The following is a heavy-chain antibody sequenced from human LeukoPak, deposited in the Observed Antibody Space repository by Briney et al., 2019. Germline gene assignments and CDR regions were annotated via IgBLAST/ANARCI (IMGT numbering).Heavy chain of an antibody. D-gene: IGHD4-17*01. Sequence: GASVKVSCKASGGTFSSYAISWVRQAPGQGLEWMGGVIPMFATSRYAQKFQGRVTITADKSTSTVYMDLSSLRSEDTAVYYCARDDFGDYVAWGQGTPITVSS. CDR1: GGTFSSYA. CDR3: ARDDFGDYVA. J-gene: IGHJ5*02. V-gene: IGHV1-69*06. CDR2: VIPMFATS.